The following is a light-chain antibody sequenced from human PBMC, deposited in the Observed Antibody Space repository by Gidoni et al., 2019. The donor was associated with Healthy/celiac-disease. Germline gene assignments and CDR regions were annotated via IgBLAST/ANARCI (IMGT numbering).Light chain of an antibody. CDR1: SSDVGGYNY. CDR2: EVS. J-gene: IGLJ3*02. V-gene: IGLV2-14*01. Sequence: QSALTQPASVSGSPGQSITLSCTGTSSDVGGYNYVPWYQQHPGKAPKLMIYEVSNRPSGVPDRFSGSKSGNTASLTISGLQAEDEADYYCSSYTSSSTLVFGGGTKLTVL. CDR3: SSYTSSSTLV.